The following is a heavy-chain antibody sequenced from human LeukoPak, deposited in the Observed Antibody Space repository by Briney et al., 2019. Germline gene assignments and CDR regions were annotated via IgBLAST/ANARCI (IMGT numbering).Heavy chain of an antibody. CDR2: IYPDDSDT. V-gene: IGHV5-51*01. D-gene: IGHD2-2*01. Sequence: GASLKIPCKGSGYSFTSYWIGWVRQMPGKGLEWMGIIYPDDSDTRYSPSFQGQVTISADKSISTAYLQWRSLKASDTAMYYCARSSTYSPYYFDSWGQGTLVTVSS. J-gene: IGHJ4*01. CDR1: GYSFTSYW. CDR3: ARSSTYSPYYFDS.